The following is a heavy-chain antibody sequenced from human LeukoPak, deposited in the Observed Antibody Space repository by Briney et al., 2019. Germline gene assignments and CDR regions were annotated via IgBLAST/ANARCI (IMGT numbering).Heavy chain of an antibody. J-gene: IGHJ5*02. CDR3: ARYYYGSGSYYNVAWFDP. V-gene: IGHV4-59*11. D-gene: IGHD3-10*01. CDR1: GASISSHY. Sequence: SETLSLTCTVSGASISSHYWSWIRQPPGKGLEWIGNIAYTGSTNYNPSLKSRVTISVDTSRNQFSLKLSSVTAADTAVYFCARYYYGSGSYYNVAWFDPWGQGTLVTGSS. CDR2: IAYTGST.